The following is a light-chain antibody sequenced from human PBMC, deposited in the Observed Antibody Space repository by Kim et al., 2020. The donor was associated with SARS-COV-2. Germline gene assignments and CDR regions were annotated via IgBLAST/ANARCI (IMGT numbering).Light chain of an antibody. J-gene: IGLJ2*01. CDR1: SSNIGNNY. V-gene: IGLV1-51*01. CDR2: DNS. Sequence: GQKVTISCSCSSSNIGNNYVSWYQQLPGTAPKLLIYDNSKRPSGIPARFSGSKSGTSATLGITGLQTGDEADYYCGTWDSSLSAVVFGGGTQLTVL. CDR3: GTWDSSLSAVV.